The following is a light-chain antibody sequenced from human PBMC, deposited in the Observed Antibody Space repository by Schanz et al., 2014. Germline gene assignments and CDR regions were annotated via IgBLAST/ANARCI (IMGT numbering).Light chain of an antibody. V-gene: IGLV2-14*02. J-gene: IGLJ3*02. Sequence: QSALTQPRSVSGSPGQSITISCTGTSSDVGSYNLVSWYQHHPGKAPKLMIYEGSKRPSGVSNRFSGSGSGNTASLTISGLQPEDEADYYCSSYTSSSTWVFGGGTKLTVL. CDR2: EGS. CDR3: SSYTSSSTWV. CDR1: SSDVGSYNL.